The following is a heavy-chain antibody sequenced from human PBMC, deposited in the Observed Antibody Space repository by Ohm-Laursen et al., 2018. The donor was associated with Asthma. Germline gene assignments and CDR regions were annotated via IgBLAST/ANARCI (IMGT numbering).Heavy chain of an antibody. CDR1: GGTFNTYV. J-gene: IGHJ6*02. CDR2: IIPIFGTA. V-gene: IGHV1-69*13. Sequence: SVKVSCKSLGGTFNTYVIGWVRQAPGQGLEWMGGIIPIFGTANYAQKFQGRVTITADESTSTAYMELSSLRSEDTAVYYCARAARGGYSYGYYYYYGMDVWGQGTTVTVSS. CDR3: ARAARGGYSYGYYYYYGMDV. D-gene: IGHD5-18*01.